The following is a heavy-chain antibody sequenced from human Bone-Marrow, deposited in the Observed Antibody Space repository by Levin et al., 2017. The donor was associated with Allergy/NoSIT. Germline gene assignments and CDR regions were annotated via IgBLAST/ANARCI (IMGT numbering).Heavy chain of an antibody. CDR3: ASPGFGSDYSLYITQWFDP. D-gene: IGHD3-10*01. V-gene: IGHV3-23*01. CDR1: ASTFSSYA. CDR2: ISAGSGDRT. J-gene: IGHJ5*02. Sequence: PGGSLRLSCAASASTFSSYAMSWVRRAPGKGLEWISAISAGSGDRTYYADSVSGWFTISRDTSKNTLYLQISRLSAEDTAVYYCASPGFGSDYSLYITQWFDPWGQGTLVTVSS.